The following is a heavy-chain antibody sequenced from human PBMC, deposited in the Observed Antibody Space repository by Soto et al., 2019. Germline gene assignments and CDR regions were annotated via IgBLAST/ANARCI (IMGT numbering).Heavy chain of an antibody. CDR3: ARGQYYSSGSAATSYFYFGIDV. J-gene: IGHJ6*02. V-gene: IGHV1-69*06. Sequence: QLQLEQSGPEVKKPGSSVKVSCKASGRSFSSDGVSWVRQAPGQGLEWMGGIIPVFGNTKYVQRFQGRLTITADKSTSTVYMEMSSLSSADTAVYFCARGQYYSSGSAATSYFYFGIDVWGQGTTVIVSS. D-gene: IGHD3-10*01. CDR1: GRSFSSDG. CDR2: IIPVFGNT.